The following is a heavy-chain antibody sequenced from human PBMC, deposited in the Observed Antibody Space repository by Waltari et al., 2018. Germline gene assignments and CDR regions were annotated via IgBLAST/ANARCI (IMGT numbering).Heavy chain of an antibody. CDR1: GGSISSYY. CDR2: IYYSGST. J-gene: IGHJ5*02. V-gene: IGHV4-59*01. D-gene: IGHD3-10*01. CDR3: ARSGGYGAPFDP. Sequence: QAQLQESGSGLVKHSETLSLTCTVSGGSISSYYWGWSRQPPGKGLEWIGYIYYSGSTNYNPSLKSRVTISVDTSKNQFFLKLSSVTAADTAVYYCARSGGYGAPFDPWGQGTLVTVSS.